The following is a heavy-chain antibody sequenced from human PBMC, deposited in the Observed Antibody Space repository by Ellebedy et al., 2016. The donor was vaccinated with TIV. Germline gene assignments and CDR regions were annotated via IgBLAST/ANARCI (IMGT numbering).Heavy chain of an antibody. J-gene: IGHJ5*02. CDR1: GGSISNFY. CDR3: ARGNTIFGTGS. D-gene: IGHD3-3*01. V-gene: IGHV4-59*01. Sequence: GSLRLSCTVSGGSISNFYWSWIRQPPGKGLEWIGYIYYSGSTNYNPSLKSRVTISVDTSKNQFSLKLSSVTAADTAVYYCARGNTIFGTGSWGQGTLVTVSS. CDR2: IYYSGST.